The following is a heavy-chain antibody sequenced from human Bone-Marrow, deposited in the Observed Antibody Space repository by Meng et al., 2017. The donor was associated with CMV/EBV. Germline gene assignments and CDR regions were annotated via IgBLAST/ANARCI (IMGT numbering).Heavy chain of an antibody. CDR2: ISYDGSNK. CDR1: GFTFSSYA. J-gene: IGHJ6*02. Sequence: GRSLRLSCAASGFTFSSYAMHWVRQAPGKGLEWVAVISYDGSNKYYADSVKGRFTISRDNSKNTLYLQMNSLRAEDTAVYYCARGLLSYYYGMDVWGQGTTVTVSS. D-gene: IGHD3-9*01. V-gene: IGHV3-30-3*01. CDR3: ARGLLSYYYGMDV.